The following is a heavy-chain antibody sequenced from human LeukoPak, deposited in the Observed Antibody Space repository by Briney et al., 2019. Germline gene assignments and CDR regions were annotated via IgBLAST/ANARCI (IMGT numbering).Heavy chain of an antibody. CDR1: GFTVSSYY. J-gene: IGHJ4*02. CDR2: IYTGGGR. V-gene: IGHV3-53*01. CDR3: ARGIDY. Sequence: GGSLRLSCAASGFTVSSYYMNWVRQAPGKELEWVSVIYTGGGRYYADSVRGRFTISRDTSKNMVSLQMNSLRVEDTAVYYCARGIDYWGRGTLVTVSS.